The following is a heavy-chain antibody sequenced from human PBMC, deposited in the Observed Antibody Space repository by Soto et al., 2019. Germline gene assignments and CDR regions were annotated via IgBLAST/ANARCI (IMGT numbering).Heavy chain of an antibody. Sequence: GGSLRLSXAASGFTFSSYGMHWVRQAPGKGLEWVAVIWYDGSNKYYADSVKGRFTISRDNSKNTLYLQMNSLRAEDTAVYYCARDGGGYYYGSGTKNRYYYYGMDVWGQGTTVTVSS. D-gene: IGHD3-10*01. V-gene: IGHV3-33*01. CDR3: ARDGGGYYYGSGTKNRYYYYGMDV. CDR1: GFTFSSYG. CDR2: IWYDGSNK. J-gene: IGHJ6*02.